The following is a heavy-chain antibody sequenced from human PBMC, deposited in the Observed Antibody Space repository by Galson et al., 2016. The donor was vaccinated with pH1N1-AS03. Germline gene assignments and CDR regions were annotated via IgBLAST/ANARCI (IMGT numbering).Heavy chain of an antibody. V-gene: IGHV1-69*02. J-gene: IGHJ5*02. D-gene: IGHD2-15*01. CDR3: ATVLLSPQAACFHP. CDR1: GSTVNNYS. CDR2: IIPILGVT. Sequence: SVKVSCKASGSTVNNYSINWVRQAPGQGLEWMGRIIPILGVTNLAQRFEGRVTMTADKSTSTTYLELSTLRSEDTAVYFCATVLLSPQAACFHPWGQGTLVTVSS.